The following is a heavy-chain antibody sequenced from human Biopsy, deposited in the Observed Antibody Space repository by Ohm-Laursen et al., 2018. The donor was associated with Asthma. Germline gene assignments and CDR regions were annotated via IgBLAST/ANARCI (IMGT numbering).Heavy chain of an antibody. CDR3: ARGNHHLDYGSNSGAFDI. CDR1: GFTFSSYG. Sequence: RSLRLSCAASGFTFSSYGMHWVRQAPGKGLEWVAVISYDGSNKYYADSVKGRFTISRDNSKNTLYLQMNSLRAEDTAVYYCARGNHHLDYGSNSGAFDIWGQGTMVTVSS. CDR2: ISYDGSNK. D-gene: IGHD4-23*01. V-gene: IGHV3-30*03. J-gene: IGHJ3*02.